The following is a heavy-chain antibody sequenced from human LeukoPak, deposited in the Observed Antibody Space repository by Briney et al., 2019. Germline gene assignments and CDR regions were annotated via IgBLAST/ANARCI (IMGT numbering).Heavy chain of an antibody. CDR3: ARAPMVRGVIISVPSYYFDY. J-gene: IGHJ4*02. CDR1: GVSISSGGYY. D-gene: IGHD3-10*01. CDR2: IYYSGST. Sequence: SQTLSLTCTVSGVSISSGGYYWRWIRQHPGKGLEWIGYIYYSGSTYYNPSLKSRVTISVDTSKNQFSLKLSSVTAADTAVYYCARAPMVRGVIISVPSYYFDYWGQGTLVTVSS. V-gene: IGHV4-31*03.